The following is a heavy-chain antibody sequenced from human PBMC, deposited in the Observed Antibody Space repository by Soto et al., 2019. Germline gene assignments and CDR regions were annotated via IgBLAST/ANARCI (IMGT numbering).Heavy chain of an antibody. D-gene: IGHD6-13*01. CDR1: GGSISSYY. J-gene: IGHJ4*02. V-gene: IGHV4-59*01. CDR3: ATQAGYSSWYTFYY. Sequence: SETLSLTCTVSGGSISSYYWSWIRQPPGKGLEWIGYIYYSGSTNYNPSLKSRVTISVDTSKNQFSLKLSSVTAADTAVYYCATQAGYSSWYTFYYCGQGTLVIGSS. CDR2: IYYSGST.